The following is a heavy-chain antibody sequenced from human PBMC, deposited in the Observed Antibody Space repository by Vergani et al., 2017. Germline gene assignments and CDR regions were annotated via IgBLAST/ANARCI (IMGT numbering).Heavy chain of an antibody. V-gene: IGHV6-1*01. Sequence: QVQLHQSGPGLVKPSQTLSLTCAISGDRVSNKSAGWNWIRQSPSRGPEWLGRTYFMSKWYNDYAASVKSRMTINSDTSKNLFSLQLQSVTPEDTAVYYCAREDISLTVEGANYMDIWDKGTTVTVSS. D-gene: IGHD3-22*01. CDR3: AREDISLTVEGANYMDI. CDR1: GDRVSNKSAG. J-gene: IGHJ6*03. CDR2: TYFMSKWYN.